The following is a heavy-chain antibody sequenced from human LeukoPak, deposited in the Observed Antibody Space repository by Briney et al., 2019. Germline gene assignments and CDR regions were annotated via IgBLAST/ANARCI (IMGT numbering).Heavy chain of an antibody. CDR1: GGSISSSSYY. CDR3: ARGFSSAWFDP. J-gene: IGHJ5*02. D-gene: IGHD3-22*01. CDR2: IYYSGST. V-gene: IGHV4-61*05. Sequence: SETLSLTCTVSGGSISSSSYYWGWIRQPPGKGLEWIGYIYYSGSTNYNPSLKSRVTISVDTSKNQFSLKLSSVTAADTAVYYCARGFSSAWFDPWGQGTLVTVSS.